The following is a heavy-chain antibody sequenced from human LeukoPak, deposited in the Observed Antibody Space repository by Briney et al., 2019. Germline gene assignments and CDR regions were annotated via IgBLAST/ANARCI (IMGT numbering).Heavy chain of an antibody. D-gene: IGHD3-22*01. CDR1: GGTFSSYA. CDR2: IIPILGVA. J-gene: IGHJ4*02. V-gene: IGHV1-69*04. CDR3: AREYYYDSSGYTN. Sequence: SVKVYCKASGGTFSSYAISWVRQAPGQGLEWMRRIIPILGVANYAQKFQGRVTITADKSTSTAYMELSSMRSEDTAVYYCAREYYYDSSGYTNWGQGTLVTVSS.